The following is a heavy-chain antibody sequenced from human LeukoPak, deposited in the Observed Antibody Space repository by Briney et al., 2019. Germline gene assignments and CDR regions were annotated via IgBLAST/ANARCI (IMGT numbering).Heavy chain of an antibody. J-gene: IGHJ4*02. Sequence: GGSLRLSCAASGITFSNAWMTWVRQAPGKGLEWVGRIYRSSNGETTDYGAPVKGRFTTSRDDSKSTLYLQMNSLKTEDTAVYYCTTYSSGSCPFWGQGTLVTVSS. V-gene: IGHV3-15*01. CDR2: IYRSSNGETT. CDR1: GITFSNAW. CDR3: TTYSSGSCPF. D-gene: IGHD6-19*01.